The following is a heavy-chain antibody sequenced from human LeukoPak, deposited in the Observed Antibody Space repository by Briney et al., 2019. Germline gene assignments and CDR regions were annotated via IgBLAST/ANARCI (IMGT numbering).Heavy chain of an antibody. V-gene: IGHV4-34*01. CDR2: INHSGST. J-gene: IGHJ6*02. Sequence: PSETLSLTCADYGGSFSGYYWSWIRQPPGKGLEWIGEINHSGSTNYNPSLKSRVTISVDTSKNQFSLKLSSVTAADTAVYYCARGLRGPGRRSSSMDVWGQGTTVTVSS. D-gene: IGHD6-19*01. CDR3: ARGLRGPGRRSSSMDV. CDR1: GGSFSGYY.